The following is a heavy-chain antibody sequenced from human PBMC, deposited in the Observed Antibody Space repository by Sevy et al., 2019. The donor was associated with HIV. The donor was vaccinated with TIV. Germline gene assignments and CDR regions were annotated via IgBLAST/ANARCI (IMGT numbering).Heavy chain of an antibody. CDR1: GFTFSIYA. J-gene: IGHJ4*02. CDR2: ISITGGST. Sequence: GGSLRLSCAASGFTFSIYAMSWVRQAPGKGLEWVSVISITGGSTYYADSVKGRFPISRDNSKNTLDLQMNTLRAEDTAVYYCAKDRVSGTYYTGDFDYWGQGTLVTVSS. V-gene: IGHV3-23*01. D-gene: IGHD3-10*01. CDR3: AKDRVSGTYYTGDFDY.